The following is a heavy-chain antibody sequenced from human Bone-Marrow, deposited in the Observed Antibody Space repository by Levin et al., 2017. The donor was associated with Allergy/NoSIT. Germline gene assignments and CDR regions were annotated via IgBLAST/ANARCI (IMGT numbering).Heavy chain of an antibody. CDR3: ARGGVSGSYSAYYFDY. V-gene: IGHV5-51*01. CDR1: GYTFTSYW. J-gene: IGHJ4*02. Sequence: RGESLKISCKGSGYTFTSYWIGWVRQMPGKGLEWMGIIYPGDSDTRYSPSFQGHVTISADKSISTAYLQWSSLKASDTAMYYCARGGVSGSYSAYYFDYWGQGTLVTVSS. D-gene: IGHD1-26*01. CDR2: IYPGDSDT.